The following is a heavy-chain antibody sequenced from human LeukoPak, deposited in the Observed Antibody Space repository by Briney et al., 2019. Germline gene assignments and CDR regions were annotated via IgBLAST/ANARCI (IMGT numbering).Heavy chain of an antibody. D-gene: IGHD1-26*01. V-gene: IGHV1-24*01. CDR2: FDPEDGET. CDR1: GYTLTELS. CDR3: ARSTRGDY. Sequence: ASVKVSCKVSGYTLTELSMHWVRQAPGKGLEWMGGFDPEDGETSYAQKFQGRVTMTRDTSTSTVYMELSSLRSEDTAEYYCARSTRGDYWGQGTLVTVSS. J-gene: IGHJ4*02.